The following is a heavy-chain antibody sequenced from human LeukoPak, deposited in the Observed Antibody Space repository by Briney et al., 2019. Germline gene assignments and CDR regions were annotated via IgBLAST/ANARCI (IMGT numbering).Heavy chain of an antibody. D-gene: IGHD3-10*01. CDR1: GGSISSYY. CDR3: AQEGRRGAFDI. CDR2: LYYSGST. J-gene: IGHJ3*02. Sequence: SETLSLTCTVSGGSISSYYWSWIRQPPGEGREWIGYLYYSGSTNYNPSLKSRVTVSVDTSKNQFSLKLSSVTAADTAVYYCAQEGRRGAFDIWGQGTMVTVSS. V-gene: IGHV4-59*01.